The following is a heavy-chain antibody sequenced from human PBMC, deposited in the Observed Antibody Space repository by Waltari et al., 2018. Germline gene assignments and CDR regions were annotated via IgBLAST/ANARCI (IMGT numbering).Heavy chain of an antibody. V-gene: IGHV3-73*02. CDR1: GFTFSGSA. CDR2: IRSKANSYAT. J-gene: IGHJ4*02. Sequence: EVQLVESGGGLVQPGGSLKLSCAASGFTFSGSAMHWVRQASGKGLEWVGLIRSKANSYATAYAASVKGRFTISRDDSKNTAYLQMNSLKTEDTAVYYCTRGSVRQFDYWGQGTLVTVSS. CDR3: TRGSVRQFDY.